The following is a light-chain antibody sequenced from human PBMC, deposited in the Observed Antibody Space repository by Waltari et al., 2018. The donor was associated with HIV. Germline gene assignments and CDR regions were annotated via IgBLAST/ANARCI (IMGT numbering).Light chain of an antibody. V-gene: IGKV2-28*01. CDR2: LGS. J-gene: IGKJ5*01. CDR1: QSLLHSNGYNY. CDR3: MQALQTPIT. Sequence: DIVMAQSPLSLPVTPGEPASIYSTSSQSLLHSNGYNYLDWYLQKPGQSPQLLIYLGSNRASGVPDRFSGSGSGTDFTLKISRVQAEDVGVYYCMQALQTPITFGQGTRLEIK.